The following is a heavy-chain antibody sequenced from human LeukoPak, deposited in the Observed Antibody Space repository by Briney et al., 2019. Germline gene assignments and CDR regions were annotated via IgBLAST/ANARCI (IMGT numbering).Heavy chain of an antibody. Sequence: GGSLRLSCGASGFTFSSYAMHWVRQAPGKGLEWVAVIAYDGSNKYHADSVKGRFTISSDNSKNTLYLQMNSLRAEDTAVYYCARDPYITMVRGVIPHDAFDIWGQGTMVTVSS. V-gene: IGHV3-30*04. D-gene: IGHD3-10*01. CDR1: GFTFSSYA. CDR2: IAYDGSNK. CDR3: ARDPYITMVRGVIPHDAFDI. J-gene: IGHJ3*02.